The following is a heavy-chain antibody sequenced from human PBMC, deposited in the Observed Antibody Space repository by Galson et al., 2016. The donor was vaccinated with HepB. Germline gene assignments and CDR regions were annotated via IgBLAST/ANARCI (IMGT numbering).Heavy chain of an antibody. CDR1: GGTFSNYR. D-gene: IGHD1-26*01. Sequence: SVKVSCKASGGTFSNYRIDWVRQAPGQGLEWMGGIIPVSRTPNYAQNFQGRLTITTDASTTTAYMELSSLRSEDTAVYFCAKPRGSHGYFDYWGQGSLVTVSS. J-gene: IGHJ4*02. V-gene: IGHV1-69*05. CDR3: AKPRGSHGYFDY. CDR2: IIPVSRTP.